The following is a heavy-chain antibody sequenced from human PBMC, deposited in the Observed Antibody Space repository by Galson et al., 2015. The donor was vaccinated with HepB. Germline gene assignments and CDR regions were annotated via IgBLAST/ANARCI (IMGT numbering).Heavy chain of an antibody. Sequence: QSGAEVKKPGESLKISCQGSGYSFTRYWVGWVRQVPGKGLEWMGIIYPGDSKTIYSPSFQGQVTISADKSTSTAYLQWSSLKTSDTAMYYCVRHLGSLITVTTDAFDVWGQGTMVIVSS. V-gene: IGHV5-51*01. D-gene: IGHD4-17*01. CDR2: IYPGDSKT. CDR3: VRHLGSLITVTTDAFDV. J-gene: IGHJ3*01. CDR1: GYSFTRYW.